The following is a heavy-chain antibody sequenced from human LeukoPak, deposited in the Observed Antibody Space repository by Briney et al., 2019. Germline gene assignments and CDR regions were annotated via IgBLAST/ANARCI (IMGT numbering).Heavy chain of an antibody. CDR3: ARGHCSGGSCYPGDY. Sequence: ASVKVSCKASGGTFSSYAISWVRQAPGQGLAWMGRIIPILGIANYAQKFQGRVTITADKSTSTAYMELSSLRSEDTAVYYCARGHCSGGSCYPGDYWGQGTLVTVSS. V-gene: IGHV1-69*04. CDR1: GGTFSSYA. CDR2: IIPILGIA. D-gene: IGHD2-15*01. J-gene: IGHJ4*02.